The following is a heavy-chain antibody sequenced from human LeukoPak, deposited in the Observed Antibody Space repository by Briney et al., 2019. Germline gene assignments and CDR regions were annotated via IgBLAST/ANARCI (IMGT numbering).Heavy chain of an antibody. CDR2: ISSSGSTI. CDR3: ARGRAVTTSEGDI. D-gene: IGHD4-17*01. Sequence: GGSLRLSCAASGFTFSSYEMNWVRQAPGKGLECVSYISSSGSTIYYADSVKGRFTISRDNAKNSLYLQMNSLRAEDTAVYYCARGRAVTTSEGDIWGQGTMVTVSS. CDR1: GFTFSSYE. J-gene: IGHJ3*02. V-gene: IGHV3-48*03.